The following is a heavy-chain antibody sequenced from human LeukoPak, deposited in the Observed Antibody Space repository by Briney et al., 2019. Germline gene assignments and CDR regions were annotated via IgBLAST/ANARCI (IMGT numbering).Heavy chain of an antibody. D-gene: IGHD4-17*01. J-gene: IGHJ4*02. CDR3: VSLPRTTVTTSGDY. CDR2: ISGSGGAT. V-gene: IGHV3-64D*06. Sequence: GRSLRLSCAASGFTFSTYGMHWVRQAPGKGLEYVSAISGSGGATYYADSVKGRFTISRDNSKNTLYLQMSSLIPEDTAVYYCVSLPRTTVTTSGDYWGQGTLVTVSS. CDR1: GFTFSTYG.